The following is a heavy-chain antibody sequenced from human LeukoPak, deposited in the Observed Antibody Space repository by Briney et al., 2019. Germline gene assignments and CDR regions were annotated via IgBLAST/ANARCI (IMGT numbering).Heavy chain of an antibody. V-gene: IGHV4-34*01. J-gene: IGHJ6*03. D-gene: IGHD3-3*01. CDR1: GGSFSGYY. Sequence: SETLSLTCAVYGGSFSGYYWSWIRQPPGKGLEWIGEINHSGSTNYNPSLKSRVTISVDTSKNQFSLKLSSVTAADTAVYYCARGQDFPYDFWSGYYRQYYYYYYMDVWGKGTTVTVSS. CDR2: INHSGST. CDR3: ARGQDFPYDFWSGYYRQYYYYYYMDV.